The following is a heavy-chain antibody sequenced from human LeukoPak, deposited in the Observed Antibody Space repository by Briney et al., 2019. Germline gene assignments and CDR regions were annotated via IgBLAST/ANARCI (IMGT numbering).Heavy chain of an antibody. V-gene: IGHV4-39*07. CDR3: ARTTSPTYNYESGGNYPDWYFDL. D-gene: IGHD3-22*01. CDR2: IYYSGST. J-gene: IGHJ2*01. CDR1: GGSISSSSYY. Sequence: SETLSLTCTVSGGSISSSSYYWGWIRQPPGKGLEWIGSIYYSGSTYYNPSLKSRVTISVDTSKNQFSLKLSSVTAADTAVYYCARTTSPTYNYESGGNYPDWYFDLWGRGTLVTVSS.